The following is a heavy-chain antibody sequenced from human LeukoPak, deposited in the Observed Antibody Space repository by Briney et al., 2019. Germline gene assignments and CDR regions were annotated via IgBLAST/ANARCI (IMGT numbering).Heavy chain of an antibody. V-gene: IGHV1-2*02. CDR2: INPNRGGT. Sequence: ASVKVSCKASANTFTGYYVHWVRQAPGQGLEWMGWINPNRGGTNYAQKFHGRVTMTRDTSISTAYMQLSRLTSDDTAVYYCARLGSSDIWGQGTMVSVSS. CDR3: ARLGSSDI. CDR1: ANTFTGYY. J-gene: IGHJ3*02. D-gene: IGHD3-16*01.